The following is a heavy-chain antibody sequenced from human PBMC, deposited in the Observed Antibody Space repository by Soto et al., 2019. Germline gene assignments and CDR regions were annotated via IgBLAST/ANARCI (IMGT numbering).Heavy chain of an antibody. CDR1: GFTFSSYA. CDR2: ISYDGGNE. V-gene: IGHV3-30-3*01. J-gene: IGHJ3*02. Sequence: GGSLRLSCAASGFTFSSYAIHWVRQAPGKGLEWVAVISYDGGNEYYADSVKGRFTVSRDNSNNTVSLQMTSLRAEDTAVYYCARPHWSHVECYCNDDFDIWGQGTMVTVSS. D-gene: IGHD2-8*01. CDR3: ARPHWSHVECYCNDDFDI.